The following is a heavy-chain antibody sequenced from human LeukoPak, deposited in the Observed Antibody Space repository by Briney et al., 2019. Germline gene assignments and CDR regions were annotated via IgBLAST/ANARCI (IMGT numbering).Heavy chain of an antibody. CDR2: INAGNGNT. CDR3: ARDHVPLRFLGSNWFDP. J-gene: IGHJ5*02. D-gene: IGHD3-3*01. V-gene: IGHV1-3*01. Sequence: ASVKVSCKASGYTFTSYAMHWVRQAPGQRLEWMGWINAGNGNTKYSQKFQGRVTITRDTSASTAYMELRSLRSDDTAVYYCARDHVPLRFLGSNWFDPWGQGTLVTVSS. CDR1: GYTFTSYA.